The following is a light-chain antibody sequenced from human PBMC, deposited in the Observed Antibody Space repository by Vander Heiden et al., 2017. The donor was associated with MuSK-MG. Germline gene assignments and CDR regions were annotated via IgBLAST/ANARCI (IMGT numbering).Light chain of an antibody. V-gene: IGLV3-1*01. CDR2: QDK. Sequence: SYELTQPPSVSVSPGQTASITCPGDKLGDKYACWYQQKPGQSPVLVIYQDKKRPSGIPERFSGSNSGNTATLTISGTQAMDEADYYCQAWDSSTVLFGGGTKLTVL. J-gene: IGLJ2*01. CDR3: QAWDSSTVL. CDR1: KLGDKY.